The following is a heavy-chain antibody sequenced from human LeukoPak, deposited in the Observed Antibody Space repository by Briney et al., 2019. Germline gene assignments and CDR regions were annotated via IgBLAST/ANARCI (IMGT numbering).Heavy chain of an antibody. CDR3: GRDGSGSYDQ. D-gene: IGHD3-10*01. Sequence: GGSLRLSCAASGFTFSDFYMFWIRQAPGKGREGISYISASGKTMYYGDSVKGRFTISRDNAKNSLYLQMNSLRAEDTAVYYWGRDGSGSYDQWGQGTLVSVFS. J-gene: IGHJ4*02. V-gene: IGHV3-11*01. CDR1: GFTFSDFY. CDR2: ISASGKTM.